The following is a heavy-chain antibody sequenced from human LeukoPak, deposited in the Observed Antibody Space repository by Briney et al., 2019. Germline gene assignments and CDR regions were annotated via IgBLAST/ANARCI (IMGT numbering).Heavy chain of an antibody. D-gene: IGHD3-22*01. CDR3: TTEAYYYDSGAIKYFDY. V-gene: IGHV3-15*01. CDR2: IKSKTDGGAT. J-gene: IGHJ4*02. Sequence: GGSLRLSCAASGFTFSSYGMSWVRQAPGKGLEWVGRIKSKTDGGATHYAAPVKGRFTISRDDSKNTLYLQMNSLKTEDTAVYYCTTEAYYYDSGAIKYFDYWGQGTLVTVSS. CDR1: GFTFSSYG.